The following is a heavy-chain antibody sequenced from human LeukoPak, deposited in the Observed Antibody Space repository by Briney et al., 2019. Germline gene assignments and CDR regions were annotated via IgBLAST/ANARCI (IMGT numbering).Heavy chain of an antibody. CDR1: GFTFSSYS. J-gene: IGHJ6*03. Sequence: GGSLRLSCAASGFTFSSYSMNWARQAPGKGLEWVSYISSSSSTIYYADSVKGRFTISRDNAKNSLYLQMNSLRAEDTAVYYCARATALGYYYYYLDVWGKGTTVTVSS. CDR3: ARATALGYYYYYLDV. CDR2: ISSSSSTI. V-gene: IGHV3-48*01. D-gene: IGHD7-27*01.